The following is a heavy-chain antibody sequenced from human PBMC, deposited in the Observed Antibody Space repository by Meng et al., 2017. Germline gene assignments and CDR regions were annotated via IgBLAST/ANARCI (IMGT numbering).Heavy chain of an antibody. V-gene: IGHV4-31*03. CDR1: GGSISSGGYY. CDR2: IYYSGST. D-gene: IGHD6-13*01. Sequence: LRLSCTASGGSISSGGYYWSWIRQHPGKGLEWIGYIYYSGSTYYNPSLKSRVTISVDTSKNQFSLKLSSVTAADTAVYYCARDVTDHSSSWYYAFDIWGQGTMVTVSS. J-gene: IGHJ3*02. CDR3: ARDVTDHSSSWYYAFDI.